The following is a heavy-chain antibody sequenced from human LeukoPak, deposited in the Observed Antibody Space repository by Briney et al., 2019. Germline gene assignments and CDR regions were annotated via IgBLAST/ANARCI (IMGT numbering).Heavy chain of an antibody. Sequence: GSSVKVSCKASGGTFSSYAISWVRQAPGQGLEWMGRIIPIFGTANYAQKFQGRVTITTDESTSTAYMKLSSLRSEDTAVYYCARDSADSYGLDYWGQGTLVTVSS. CDR1: GGTFSSYA. CDR2: IIPIFGTA. CDR3: ARDSADSYGLDY. V-gene: IGHV1-69*05. J-gene: IGHJ4*02. D-gene: IGHD5-18*01.